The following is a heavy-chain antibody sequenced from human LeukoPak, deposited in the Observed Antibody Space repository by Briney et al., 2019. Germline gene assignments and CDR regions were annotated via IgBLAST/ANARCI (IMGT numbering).Heavy chain of an antibody. D-gene: IGHD2-21*02. V-gene: IGHV3-7*03. J-gene: IGHJ4*02. CDR1: GFSFSDSW. CDR3: VTAGDGRGDNESGY. Sequence: GGSLRLSCAASGFSFSDSWMHWVRQAPGKGLEWVAKVNKPGSATSHVDSVKGRFTISRDNAKNSLYLQMNSLRAEDTAVYYCVTAGDGRGDNESGYWGQGTLVSVSS. CDR2: VNKPGSAT.